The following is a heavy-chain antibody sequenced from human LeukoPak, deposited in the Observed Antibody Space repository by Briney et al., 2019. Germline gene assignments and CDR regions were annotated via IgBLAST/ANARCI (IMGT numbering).Heavy chain of an antibody. J-gene: IGHJ6*03. Sequence: GGSLRLSCAASGFTFSSYEMNWVRQAPGKGLEWVSYISSSSSTIYYADSVKGRFTISRDNAKNSLYLQMNSLRAEDTAVYYCARAGVGLQTYYYYYMDVWGKGTTVTVSS. CDR2: ISSSSSTI. D-gene: IGHD4-11*01. CDR1: GFTFSSYE. CDR3: ARAGVGLQTYYYYYMDV. V-gene: IGHV3-48*03.